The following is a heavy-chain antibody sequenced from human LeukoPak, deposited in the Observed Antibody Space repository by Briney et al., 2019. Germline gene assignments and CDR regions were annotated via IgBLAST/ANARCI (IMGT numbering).Heavy chain of an antibody. CDR3: ARRAVDNSYYYYMDV. Sequence: SVKVSCKASGGTFSSYAISWVRQAPGQGLEWMGGIIPIFGTANYAQKFQGRVTITADKSTSTAYMELSSLRSEDTAVYYCARRAVDNSYYYYMDVWGKGATVTVSS. V-gene: IGHV1-69*06. CDR1: GGTFSSYA. D-gene: IGHD6-19*01. CDR2: IIPIFGTA. J-gene: IGHJ6*03.